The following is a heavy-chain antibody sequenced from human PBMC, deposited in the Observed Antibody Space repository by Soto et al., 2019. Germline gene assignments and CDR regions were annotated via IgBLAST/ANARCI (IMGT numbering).Heavy chain of an antibody. D-gene: IGHD3-22*01. CDR2: IVVGSGNT. J-gene: IGHJ3*02. CDR1: GFTFTSSA. V-gene: IGHV1-58*01. CDR3: AALYYYDSSGYSDAFDI. Sequence: GASVKVSCKASGFTFTSSAVQWVRQARGQRLEWIGWIVVGSGNTNYAQKFQERVTITRDMSTSTAYMELSSLRSEDTAVYYCAALYYYDSSGYSDAFDIWGQGTMVTVSS.